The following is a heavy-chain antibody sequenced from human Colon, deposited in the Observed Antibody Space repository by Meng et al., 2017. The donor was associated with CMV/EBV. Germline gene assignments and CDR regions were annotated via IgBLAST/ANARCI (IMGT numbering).Heavy chain of an antibody. CDR2: ISSSGSTM. CDR3: ARSYYYGLDV. Sequence: GGSLRLSCAASGFTFTDYYMNWIRQAPGKGLEWVSYISSSGSTMYYADSVKGRFTISRDNAKNSLSLLMNSLRPEDTAVYYCARSYYYGLDVWGQGTTVTVSS. J-gene: IGHJ6*02. CDR1: GFTFTDYY. V-gene: IGHV3-11*04. D-gene: IGHD3-10*01.